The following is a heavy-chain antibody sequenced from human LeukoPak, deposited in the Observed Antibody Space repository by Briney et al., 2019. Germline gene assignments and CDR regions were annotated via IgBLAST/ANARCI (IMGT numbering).Heavy chain of an antibody. CDR1: GFTFSSYW. Sequence: GGSLRLSCAASGFTFSSYWMSWVRQAPGKGLEWVANIKQDGSEKYYVDSVKGRFTISTDNATNSLYLQMNSLRAEDTAVYYCARDGRAYSSGWSLPYFDYWGQGTLVTVSS. V-gene: IGHV3-7*01. J-gene: IGHJ4*02. CDR3: ARDGRAYSSGWSLPYFDY. D-gene: IGHD6-19*01. CDR2: IKQDGSEK.